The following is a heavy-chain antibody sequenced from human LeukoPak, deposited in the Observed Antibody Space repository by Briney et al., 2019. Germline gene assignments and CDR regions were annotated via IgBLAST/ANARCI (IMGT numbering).Heavy chain of an antibody. CDR2: INHSGST. CDR3: ASAPSFEYSSSSEGNWFDP. D-gene: IGHD6-6*01. Sequence: SETLSLTCTVSGGSISSYYWSWIRQPPGKGLEWIGEINHSGSTNCNPSLKSRVTISVDTSKNQFSLKLSSVTAADTAVYYCASAPSFEYSSSSEGNWFDPWGQGTLVTVSS. CDR1: GGSISSYY. V-gene: IGHV4-34*01. J-gene: IGHJ5*02.